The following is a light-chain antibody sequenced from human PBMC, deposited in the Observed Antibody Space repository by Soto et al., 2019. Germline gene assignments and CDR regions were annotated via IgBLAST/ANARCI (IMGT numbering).Light chain of an antibody. CDR1: EIITNR. CDR3: QQYDNLPLT. V-gene: IGKV1-5*01. J-gene: IGKJ4*01. Sequence: DIQMTQSPSTLSASVGDRVTITCRASEIITNRLAWYQQKPGKAPKVLIYDASNLESGVPSRFSGSRSGTEIILTISSLQPDDFATYYCQQYDNLPLTFGGGTKVDIK. CDR2: DAS.